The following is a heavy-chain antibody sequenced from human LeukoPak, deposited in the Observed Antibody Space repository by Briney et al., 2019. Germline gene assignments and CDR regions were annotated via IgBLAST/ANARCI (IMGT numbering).Heavy chain of an antibody. J-gene: IGHJ4*02. V-gene: IGHV3-33*06. CDR1: GFTFSSYG. Sequence: AGSLRLSCAASGFTFSSYGMHWVRQAPGKGLEWVAVIWYDGSNKYYADSVKGRFTISRDNSKNTLYLQMNSLRAEDTAVYYCAKGRSIAVAGTPFDYWGQGTLVTVSS. D-gene: IGHD6-19*01. CDR2: IWYDGSNK. CDR3: AKGRSIAVAGTPFDY.